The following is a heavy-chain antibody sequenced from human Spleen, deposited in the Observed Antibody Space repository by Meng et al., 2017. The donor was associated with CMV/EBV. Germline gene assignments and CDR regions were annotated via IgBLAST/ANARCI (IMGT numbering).Heavy chain of an antibody. CDR2: IYIGGST. D-gene: IGHD4-11*01. V-gene: IGHV3-53*01. CDR3: TRDEAVTRFDP. CDR1: GFTVSNNY. J-gene: IGHJ5*02. Sequence: GESLKISCAASGFTVSNNYMRWVRQAPGKGLEWVSLIYIGGSTYYADSVKGRFTISRDNAQNLLFLQLNSLRGDDTAVYFCTRDEAVTRFDPCGQGTLVTVSS.